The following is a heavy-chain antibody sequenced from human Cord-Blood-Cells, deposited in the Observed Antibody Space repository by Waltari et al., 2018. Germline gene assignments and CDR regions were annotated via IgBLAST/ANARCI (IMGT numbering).Heavy chain of an antibody. J-gene: IGHJ4*02. CDR3: ARLYYFDY. V-gene: IGHV4-34*01. Sequence: QVQLQQWGAGLLKPSETLSLTCAVYGGSFRGYYWSWIRQPPGKGLEWIGEINHSGSTNHNPSLKSRVTISVDTSKNQFSLKLSSVTAADTAVYYCARLYYFDYWGQGTLVTVSS. CDR1: GGSFRGYY. CDR2: INHSGST.